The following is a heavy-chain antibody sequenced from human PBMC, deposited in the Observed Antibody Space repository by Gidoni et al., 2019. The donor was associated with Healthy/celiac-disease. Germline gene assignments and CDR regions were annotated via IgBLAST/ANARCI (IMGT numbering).Heavy chain of an antibody. J-gene: IGHJ6*02. V-gene: IGHV3-30*18. CDR3: AKDLDYYGSGSYYAIYGMDV. D-gene: IGHD3-10*01. CDR1: GFTFSSYG. Sequence: QVQLVESGGGVVQPGRSLRLSCAASGFTFSSYGMHWVRQAPGKGLEWVAVISYDGSNKYYADSVKGRFTISRDNSKNTLYLQMNSLRAEDTAVYYCAKDLDYYGSGSYYAIYGMDVWGQGTTVTVSS. CDR2: ISYDGSNK.